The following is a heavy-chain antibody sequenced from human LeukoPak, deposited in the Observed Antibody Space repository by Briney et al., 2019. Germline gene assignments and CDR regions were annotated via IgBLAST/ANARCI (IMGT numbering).Heavy chain of an antibody. CDR1: GFTFSNYA. CDR2: ISTGGGST. D-gene: IGHD1-26*01. J-gene: IGHJ4*02. V-gene: IGHV3-23*01. Sequence: PGGSLRLSCAASGFTFSNYAMSWVRQAPGKGLEWVSSISTGGGSTNYADSVKGRFTISRDNSKNTLYLQMNSLRAEDTAVYYCAKPDMGYWAVDYWGQGTLVTVSS. CDR3: AKPDMGYWAVDY.